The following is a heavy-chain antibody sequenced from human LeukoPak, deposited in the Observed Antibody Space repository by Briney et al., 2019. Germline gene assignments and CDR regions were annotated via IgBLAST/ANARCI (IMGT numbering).Heavy chain of an antibody. Sequence: SETLSLTCAVSGGSISSSNWWTWARQPPGKGLEWIGEIYHSGRTNYNPSLKSRVTISVDKSKNQFSLKLSSVTAADTAVYYCARGLIMAVSGWGPWELPPTGHDCWGQGTLVTVSS. D-gene: IGHD1-26*01. CDR1: GGSISSSNW. J-gene: IGHJ4*02. CDR2: IYHSGRT. CDR3: ARGLIMAVSGWGPWELPPTGHDC. V-gene: IGHV4-4*02.